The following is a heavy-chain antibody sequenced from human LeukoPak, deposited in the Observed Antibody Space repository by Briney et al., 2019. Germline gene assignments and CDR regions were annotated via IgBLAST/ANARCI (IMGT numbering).Heavy chain of an antibody. Sequence: ASVKVSCKASGYTFTGYYIHWVRQAPGQGLEWMGWINPNSGGTNSAQKFQGWVTMTRDTSISRAYMELSRLRSDDTAVYYCARDLYRGYSYGYGYWGQGTLVTVSS. J-gene: IGHJ4*02. CDR3: ARDLYRGYSYGYGY. V-gene: IGHV1-2*04. D-gene: IGHD5-18*01. CDR2: INPNSGGT. CDR1: GYTFTGYY.